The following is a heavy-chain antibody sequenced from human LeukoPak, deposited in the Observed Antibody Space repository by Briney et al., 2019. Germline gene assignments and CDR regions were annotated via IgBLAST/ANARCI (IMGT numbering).Heavy chain of an antibody. V-gene: IGHV3-33*06. J-gene: IGHJ3*02. CDR1: GFTFSSYG. CDR3: AKDALLEPYYDSSGYYSDALGI. Sequence: GRSLRLSCAASGFTFSSYGMHWVRQAPGKGLEWVAIIWYDGSNTYYADSVKGRFTISRDNSKNTLYVQMNSLRAEDTAVYYCAKDALLEPYYDSSGYYSDALGIWGQGTMVTVSS. D-gene: IGHD3-22*01. CDR2: IWYDGSNT.